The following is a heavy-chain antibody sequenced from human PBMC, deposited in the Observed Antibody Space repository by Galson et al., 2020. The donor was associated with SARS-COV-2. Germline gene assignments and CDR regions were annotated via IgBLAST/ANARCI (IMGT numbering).Heavy chain of an antibody. CDR1: GGSISSGGYY. V-gene: IGHV4-31*01. Sequence: SATLSLTCPVSGGSISSGGYYWSWIRQHPGKGLEWIGYISYSGSTSYNPSLKSLVTISVDTSKNQFSLNLKSVSAADTAVYYCARTQVVRGWYDAFDIWGQGTLVTVSS. J-gene: IGHJ3*02. CDR2: ISYSGST. D-gene: IGHD6-19*01. CDR3: ARTQVVRGWYDAFDI.